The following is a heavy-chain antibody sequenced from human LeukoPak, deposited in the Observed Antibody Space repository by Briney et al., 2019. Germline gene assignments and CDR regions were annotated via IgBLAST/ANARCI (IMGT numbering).Heavy chain of an antibody. CDR1: GGSFSGYY. V-gene: IGHV4-34*01. D-gene: IGHD3-10*01. J-gene: IGHJ5*02. CDR3: ARNRYYYGSGNYGVPNWFDP. CDR2: INHSGST. Sequence: PSETLSLTCAVYGGSFSGYYWSWIRQPPGKGLEWIGEINHSGSTNYNPSLKSRVTISVDTSKNQSSLKLSSVTAADTAVYYCARNRYYYGSGNYGVPNWFDPWGQGTLVTVSS.